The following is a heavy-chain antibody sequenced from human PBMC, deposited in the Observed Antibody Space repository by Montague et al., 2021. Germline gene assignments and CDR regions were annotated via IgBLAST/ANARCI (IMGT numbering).Heavy chain of an antibody. Sequence: SETLFLTCTVSGGSISNYFWTWIRQPPGKGLEWIGFISYSERTNFNPSLKSRVTISLDTSKNQFSLNLSSVTAADTAVYYCARDTTTDGFDIWGQGTMVTVSS. CDR2: ISYSERT. V-gene: IGHV4-59*13. CDR3: ARDTTTDGFDI. D-gene: IGHD1-1*01. CDR1: GGSISNYF. J-gene: IGHJ3*02.